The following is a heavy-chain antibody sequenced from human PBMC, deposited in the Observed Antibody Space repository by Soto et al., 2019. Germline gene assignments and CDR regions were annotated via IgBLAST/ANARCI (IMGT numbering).Heavy chain of an antibody. J-gene: IGHJ5*02. CDR1: GYTFTSYD. CDR2: RNPKSGNT. CDR3: ARGFYDFWNNYYIRWFDP. Sequence: QVQLVQSGAEVKNPGASVKVSCEAWGYTFTSYDINWGGKAAGQGLEGMGWRNPKSGNTAYAQKFQGRVTMTRNTSTSIAYMELSSLRSEDTAVYYCARGFYDFWNNYYIRWFDPWGQGTLVTVSS. D-gene: IGHD3-3*01. V-gene: IGHV1-8*01.